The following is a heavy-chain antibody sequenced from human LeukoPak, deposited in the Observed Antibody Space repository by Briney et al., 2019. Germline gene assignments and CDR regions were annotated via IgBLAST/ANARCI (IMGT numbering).Heavy chain of an antibody. J-gene: IGHJ4*02. Sequence: ASVKVSCKASGYTFTSYYMHWARQAPGQGLECMGIINPSGGSTSYAQKFQGRVTMTRDMSTSTVYMELSSLRSEDTAVYYCARVSYCGGDCYIIDYWGQGTLVTVSS. V-gene: IGHV1-46*01. D-gene: IGHD2-21*02. CDR1: GYTFTSYY. CDR2: INPSGGST. CDR3: ARVSYCGGDCYIIDY.